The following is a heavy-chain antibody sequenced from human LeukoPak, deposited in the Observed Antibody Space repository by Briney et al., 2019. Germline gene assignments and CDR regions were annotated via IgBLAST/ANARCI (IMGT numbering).Heavy chain of an antibody. CDR2: ISSSSSYI. CDR1: GFTFSSYS. D-gene: IGHD4-17*01. CDR3: ARATHDYGDYVDYYYYYGMDV. J-gene: IGHJ6*04. V-gene: IGHV3-21*01. Sequence: GGSLRLSCAASGFTFSSYSMNWGRQAPCKGLYWVSSISSSSSYIYYADSVKGRFTISRDNAKNSLYLQMNSLRAEDTAVYYCARATHDYGDYVDYYYYYGMDVWGKGTTVTVSS.